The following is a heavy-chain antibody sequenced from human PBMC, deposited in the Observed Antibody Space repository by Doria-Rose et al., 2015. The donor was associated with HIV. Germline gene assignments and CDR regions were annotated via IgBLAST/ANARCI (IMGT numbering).Heavy chain of an antibody. V-gene: IGHV4-34*01. CDR2: IDHSGST. CDR1: GGSFNGYY. Sequence: QQWGAGLLKPSETLSLTCAVYGGSFNGYYWSWIRQSPGKGLEWIGKIDHSGSTNSNPSLKSRVTMSIDTSKKQFSLKMTSVTVADTATYYCARGGHFDAFDIWGQGSVVTVSS. J-gene: IGHJ3*02. CDR3: ARGGHFDAFDI.